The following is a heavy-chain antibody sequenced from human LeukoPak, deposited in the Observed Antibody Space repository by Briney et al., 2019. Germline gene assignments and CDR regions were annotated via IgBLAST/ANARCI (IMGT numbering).Heavy chain of an antibody. Sequence: PGGSLRLSCAASGFTFSSYSMNWVRQAPGKGLEWVSSISSSSSYIYYADSVKGRFTISRDNAQNSLYLQMNSLRAEDTAVYYCARDGQWLGPGIDYWGQGTLVTVSS. CDR2: ISSSSSYI. D-gene: IGHD6-19*01. CDR1: GFTFSSYS. CDR3: ARDGQWLGPGIDY. J-gene: IGHJ4*02. V-gene: IGHV3-21*01.